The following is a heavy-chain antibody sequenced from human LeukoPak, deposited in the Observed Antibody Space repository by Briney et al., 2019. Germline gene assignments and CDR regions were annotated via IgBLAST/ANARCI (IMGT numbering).Heavy chain of an antibody. J-gene: IGHJ5*02. CDR3: ARDKKFEGVPAAISWFDP. CDR2: IYYSGST. V-gene: IGHV4-59*12. CDR1: GGSISSYY. Sequence: PSETLSLTCTVSGGSISSYYWSWIRQPPGKGLEWIGYIYYSGSTNYNPSLKSRVTISVDTSKNQFSLKLSSVTAADTAVYYCARDKKFEGVPAAISWFDPWGQGTLVTVSS. D-gene: IGHD2-2*02.